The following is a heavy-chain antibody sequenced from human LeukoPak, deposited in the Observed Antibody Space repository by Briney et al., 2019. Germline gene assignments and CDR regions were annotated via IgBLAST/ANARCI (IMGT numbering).Heavy chain of an antibody. V-gene: IGHV5-51*01. D-gene: IGHD6-6*01. CDR2: IYPGDSDT. CDR3: ARRASIAARLDAFDI. J-gene: IGHJ3*02. CDR1: GYSFTSYW. Sequence: GESLKISCKGSGYSFTSYWIGWVRQMPGKGLEWVGIIYPGDSDTRYSPSFQGQVTISADKSISTAYLQWSSLKASDTAMYYCARRASIAARLDAFDIWGQGTMVTVSS.